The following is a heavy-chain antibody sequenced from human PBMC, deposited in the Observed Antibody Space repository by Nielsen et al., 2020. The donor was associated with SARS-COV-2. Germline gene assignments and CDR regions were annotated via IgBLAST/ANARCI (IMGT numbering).Heavy chain of an antibody. CDR3: ARDAFSYYYDSSGYKPWFDP. CDR1: GYSISSGYY. D-gene: IGHD3-22*01. CDR2: IYYSGST. Sequence: GSLRLSCTVSGYSISSGYYWGWIRQPPGKGLEWIGSIYYSGSTYYNPSLKSRVTISVDTSKNQFSLKLSSVTAADTAVYYCARDAFSYYYDSSGYKPWFDPWGQGTLVTVSS. V-gene: IGHV4-38-2*02. J-gene: IGHJ5*02.